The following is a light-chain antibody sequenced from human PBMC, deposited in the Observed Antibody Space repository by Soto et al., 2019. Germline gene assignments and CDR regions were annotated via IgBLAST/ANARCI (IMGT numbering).Light chain of an antibody. J-gene: IGKJ5*01. CDR1: QSVSTF. Sequence: EVVVTESPATVSLSRWERAILSCRASQSVSTFLAWFHQKPGQPPRLLIYNASNRTTGIPARFSGSGSETDFTLTISSLEPEDFAVHYCQQRNNWPLTFGQATRVEIK. CDR3: QQRNNWPLT. CDR2: NAS. V-gene: IGKV3-11*01.